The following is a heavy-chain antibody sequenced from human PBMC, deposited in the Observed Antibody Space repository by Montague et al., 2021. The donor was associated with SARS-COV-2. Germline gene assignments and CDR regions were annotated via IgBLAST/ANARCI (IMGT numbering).Heavy chain of an antibody. CDR2: ISYDGSNK. D-gene: IGHD2-15*01. Sequence: SLRLSCAASGFTFSSYAMHWVRQAPGKGLEWVAVISYDGSNKYYADSVKGRFTISRDNSKNTLYLQMNSLSADDTAVYYCARGGYCIGGRCPTGWFDPWGQGTLVTVSS. V-gene: IGHV3-30*04. J-gene: IGHJ5*02. CDR3: ARGGYCIGGRCPTGWFDP. CDR1: GFTFSSYA.